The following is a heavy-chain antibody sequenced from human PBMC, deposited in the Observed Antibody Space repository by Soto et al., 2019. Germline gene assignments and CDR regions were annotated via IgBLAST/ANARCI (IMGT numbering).Heavy chain of an antibody. CDR3: ARDKITGLFDY. Sequence: QVQLQQWGAGLLKPSETLSLTCAVYGGSFSGYYWTWIRQPPGTGLEWIGELNHSGSTNYNPSLKSRVTISVDTSKNQFSLKLTSVTAAYTAVYYCARDKITGLFDYWGQGTLVTVSS. V-gene: IGHV4-34*01. D-gene: IGHD2-8*02. J-gene: IGHJ4*02. CDR1: GGSFSGYY. CDR2: LNHSGST.